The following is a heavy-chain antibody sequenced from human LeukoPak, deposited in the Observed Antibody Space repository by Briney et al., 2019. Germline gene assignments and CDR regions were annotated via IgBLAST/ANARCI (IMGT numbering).Heavy chain of an antibody. CDR2: INGDGSGT. V-gene: IGHV3-74*01. D-gene: IGHD3-10*01. Sequence: RINGDGSGTNNSESVKGRFTISRDNDKKKLYVQMNRLREEETEVYYCARARVYGSGSSDYWGQGTLVTVSS. CDR3: ARARVYGSGSSDY. J-gene: IGHJ4*02.